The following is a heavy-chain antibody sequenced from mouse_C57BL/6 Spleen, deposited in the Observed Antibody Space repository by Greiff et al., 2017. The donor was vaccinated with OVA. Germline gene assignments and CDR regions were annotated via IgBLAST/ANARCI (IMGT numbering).Heavy chain of an antibody. V-gene: IGHV1-75*01. CDR1: GYTFTDYY. J-gene: IGHJ3*01. D-gene: IGHD1-1*01. Sequence: VQLQESGPELVKPGASVKISCKASGYTFTDYYINWVKQRPGQGLEWIGWIFPGSGSTYYNEKFKGKATLTVDNSSSTAYMLLSSLTSEDSAVYFCARSNYYGSSKGAWFAYWGQGTLVTVSA. CDR2: IFPGSGST. CDR3: ARSNYYGSSKGAWFAY.